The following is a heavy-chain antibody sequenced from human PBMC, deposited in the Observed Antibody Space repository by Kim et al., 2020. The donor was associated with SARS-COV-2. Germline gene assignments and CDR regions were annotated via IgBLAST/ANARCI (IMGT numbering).Heavy chain of an antibody. D-gene: IGHD3-16*01. CDR2: IYSGGST. CDR3: ARDRALIQPGAFDI. V-gene: IGHV3-53*04. CDR1: GFTVSSNY. J-gene: IGHJ3*02. Sequence: GGSLRLSCAASGFTVSSNYMSWVRQAPGKGLEWVSVIYSGGSTYYADSVKGRFTISRHNSKNTLYLQMNSLRAEDTAVYYCARDRALIQPGAFDIWGQGTMVTVSS.